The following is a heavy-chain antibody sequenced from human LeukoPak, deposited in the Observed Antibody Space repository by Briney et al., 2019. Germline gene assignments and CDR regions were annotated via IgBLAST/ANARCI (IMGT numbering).Heavy chain of an antibody. CDR1: GGSISRSSFY. CDR2: IYYSGST. CDR3: ARGRGGGGSSNNWFDP. J-gene: IGHJ5*02. D-gene: IGHD2-15*01. Sequence: SETLSLTCTVSGGSISRSSFYWGWIRQPPGKGLEWIGSIYYSGSTYYNPSLKSRVIISVDTSKNQFSLKLSSVTAADTAVYFCARGRGGGGSSNNWFDPWGQGTLVTVSS. V-gene: IGHV4-39*01.